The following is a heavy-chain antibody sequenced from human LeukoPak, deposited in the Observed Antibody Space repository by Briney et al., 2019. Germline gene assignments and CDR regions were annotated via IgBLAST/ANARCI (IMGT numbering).Heavy chain of an antibody. D-gene: IGHD6-13*01. J-gene: IGHJ4*02. CDR1: GGSISSYY. Sequence: SETLSLTCTVSGGSISSYYWSWIRQPPGKGLEWIGYIYYSGSTNYSPSLKSRVTISVDTSKNQFSLKLSSVTAAGTAVYYCARSASPYSSSSDYYYFDYWGQGTLVTVSS. CDR3: ARSASPYSSSSDYYYFDY. V-gene: IGHV4-59*01. CDR2: IYYSGST.